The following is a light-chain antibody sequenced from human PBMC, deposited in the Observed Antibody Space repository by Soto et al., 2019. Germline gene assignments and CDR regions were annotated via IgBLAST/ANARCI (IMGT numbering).Light chain of an antibody. J-gene: IGKJ4*01. CDR1: QSVSSN. CDR3: QQYSNWPLT. V-gene: IGKV3-15*01. CDR2: GAS. Sequence: EIVMTQSPATLSVSPGERATLSCRASQSVSSNLAWYQQKPGQAPGLLIYGASTRATTIPARFSGSGSGTEFTLTISSLQSEDFAVYYCQQYSNWPLTFGGGTKVEIK.